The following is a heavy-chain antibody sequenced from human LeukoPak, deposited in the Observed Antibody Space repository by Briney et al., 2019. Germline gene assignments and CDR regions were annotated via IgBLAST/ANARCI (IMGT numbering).Heavy chain of an antibody. CDR1: GGSIRMSTYY. V-gene: IGHV4-39*01. Sequence: SETLSLTCTVSGGSIRMSTYYWGWIRQPPGKGLEWIGSIYHSGSTHYNPSLRSRVTMSVDTSKNQFTLKVTAVTAADTAVYYCMTNGTVTVAGTEFNYFDYWGQGALVTVSS. J-gene: IGHJ4*02. CDR3: MTNGTVTVAGTEFNYFDY. CDR2: IYHSGST. D-gene: IGHD6-19*01.